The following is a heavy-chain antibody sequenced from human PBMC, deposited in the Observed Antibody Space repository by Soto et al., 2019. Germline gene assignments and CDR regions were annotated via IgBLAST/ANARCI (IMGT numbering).Heavy chain of an antibody. Sequence: QRLSCAASGFTFSSYWMHWVRQAPGKGLVWVSRINSDGSSTSYADSVKGRFTISRDNAKNTLYLQMNSLRAEDTAVYYCARDSGYPQGNWFDPWGQGTLVTVSS. CDR1: GFTFSSYW. CDR3: ARDSGYPQGNWFDP. D-gene: IGHD5-12*01. V-gene: IGHV3-74*01. J-gene: IGHJ5*02. CDR2: INSDGSST.